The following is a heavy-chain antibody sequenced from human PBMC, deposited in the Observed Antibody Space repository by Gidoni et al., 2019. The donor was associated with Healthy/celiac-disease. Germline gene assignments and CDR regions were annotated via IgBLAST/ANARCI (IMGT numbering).Heavy chain of an antibody. CDR3: ARQPYVEYSSSWDNWFDP. CDR1: GGSTSSSSYY. D-gene: IGHD6-6*01. Sequence: QLQLQESGPGLGKPSETRSRTCTVPGGSTSSSSYYWGWIRQPPGKGLEWIGSIYYSGSTYYTPSLKSRVTISVDTSKNQFSLKLSSVTAADTAVYYCARQPYVEYSSSWDNWFDPWGQGTLVTVSS. CDR2: IYYSGST. J-gene: IGHJ5*02. V-gene: IGHV4-39*01.